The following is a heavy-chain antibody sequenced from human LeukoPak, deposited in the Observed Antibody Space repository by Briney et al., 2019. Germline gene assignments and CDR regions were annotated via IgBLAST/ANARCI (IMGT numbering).Heavy chain of an antibody. CDR2: ISSDGSST. Sequence: PGGSLRLSCAASGFTFSTYWMHWVRQAPGKGLVWLSRISSDGSSTNYADSVKGRFTISRDNAKNTLYLQMNSLRAEDTAVYYCARGRIAAAGMFDYWGQGTLVTVSS. CDR1: GFTFSTYW. J-gene: IGHJ4*02. V-gene: IGHV3-74*01. CDR3: ARGRIAAAGMFDY. D-gene: IGHD6-13*01.